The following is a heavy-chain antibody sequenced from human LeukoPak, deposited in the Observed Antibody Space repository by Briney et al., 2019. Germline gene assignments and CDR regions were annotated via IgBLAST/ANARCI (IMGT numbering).Heavy chain of an antibody. CDR3: ARRVWRAAAAGDAFDI. J-gene: IGHJ3*02. Sequence: GGSLQISCKGSGYSFTSYWIGWVRQMPGKGLEWMGIIYPGDSDTRYSPSFQGQVTISADKSISTAYLQWSSLKASDTAMYYCARRVWRAAAAGDAFDIWGQGTMVTVSS. V-gene: IGHV5-51*01. CDR1: GYSFTSYW. CDR2: IYPGDSDT. D-gene: IGHD6-13*01.